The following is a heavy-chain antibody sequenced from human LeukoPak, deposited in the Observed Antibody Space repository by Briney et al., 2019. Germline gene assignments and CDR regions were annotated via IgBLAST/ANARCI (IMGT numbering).Heavy chain of an antibody. Sequence: ASVKVSCKASGYTFTSYDINWVRQATGQGLEWMGWMNPNSGNTGYAQKFQGRVAMTRNTSISTAYMELSSLRSEDTAVYYCARGDYDILTGYPTYYFDYWGQGTLVTVSS. CDR2: MNPNSGNT. CDR1: GYTFTSYD. D-gene: IGHD3-9*01. J-gene: IGHJ4*02. V-gene: IGHV1-8*01. CDR3: ARGDYDILTGYPTYYFDY.